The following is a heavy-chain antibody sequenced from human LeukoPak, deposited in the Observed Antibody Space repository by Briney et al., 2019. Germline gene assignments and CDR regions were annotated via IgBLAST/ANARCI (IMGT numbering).Heavy chain of an antibody. D-gene: IGHD3-22*01. V-gene: IGHV3-23*01. CDR2: ISGSGGST. CDR3: AKDRSHSSGYYYGPLDY. CDR1: GFTFSSYA. Sequence: GGSLRLSCAASGFTFSSYAMSWVRQAPGKGLEWVSAISGSGGSTYYADSVKGRLTISRDNSKNTLYLQMNSLRAEDTAVYYCAKDRSHSSGYYYGPLDYWGRGTLVTVSS. J-gene: IGHJ4*02.